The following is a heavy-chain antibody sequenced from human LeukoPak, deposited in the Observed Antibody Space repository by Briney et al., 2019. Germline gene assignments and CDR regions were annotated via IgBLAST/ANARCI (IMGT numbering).Heavy chain of an antibody. CDR1: GYTFTSYG. Sequence: GASVKVSCKASGYTFTSYGISWVRQAPGQGLEWMGWISAYNGNTNYAQKLQGRATMTTDTSTSTAYMELRSLRSDDTAVYYCARDRATVTTGDVQGDYWGQGTLVTVSS. V-gene: IGHV1-18*01. D-gene: IGHD4-17*01. CDR3: ARDRATVTTGDVQGDY. CDR2: ISAYNGNT. J-gene: IGHJ4*02.